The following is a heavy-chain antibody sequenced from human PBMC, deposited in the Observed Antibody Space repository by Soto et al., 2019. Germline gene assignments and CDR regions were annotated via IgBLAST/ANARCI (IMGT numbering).Heavy chain of an antibody. V-gene: IGHV3-21*01. D-gene: IGHD3-22*01. Sequence: GGSLRLSCAASGFTFSSYSMNWVRQAPGKGLEWVSSISSSSSYIYYADSVKGRFTISRDNAENSLYLQMNSLRAEDTAVYYCARDRETYYYDSSGYSRVPYFDYWGQGTLVTVSS. CDR1: GFTFSSYS. J-gene: IGHJ4*02. CDR3: ARDRETYYYDSSGYSRVPYFDY. CDR2: ISSSSSYI.